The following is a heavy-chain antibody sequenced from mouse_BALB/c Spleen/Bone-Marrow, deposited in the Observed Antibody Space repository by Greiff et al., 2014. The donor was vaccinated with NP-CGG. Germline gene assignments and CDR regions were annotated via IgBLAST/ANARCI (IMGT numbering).Heavy chain of an antibody. CDR1: GDSITSGY. D-gene: IGHD2-14*01. J-gene: IGHJ3*01. V-gene: IGHV3-8*02. Sequence: EVQLVESGPSLVKPSQTLSLTCSVTGDSITSGYWNWIRKFPGNKLEYMGYINYSGNTYYSPSLKSRISITRDTSKNQYYLHLNAVTSEDTATYYCARFDRYDVAWFPYWGQGTLLTVSA. CDR3: ARFDRYDVAWFPY. CDR2: INYSGNT.